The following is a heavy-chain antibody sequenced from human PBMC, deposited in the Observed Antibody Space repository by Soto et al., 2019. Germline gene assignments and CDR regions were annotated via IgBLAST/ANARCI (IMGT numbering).Heavy chain of an antibody. D-gene: IGHD2-21*02. J-gene: IGHJ4*02. Sequence: EVQLVESGGGLVQPGGSLRLSCAASGFTFSSYSMNWVRQAPGKGLEWVSYISSSSSAIYYADSVKGRFTISRDNAKNSLYLPMNSLRDEDTTVYYCARAVVTAIVDYFDYWGQGTLVTVSS. CDR1: GFTFSSYS. CDR2: ISSSSSAI. CDR3: ARAVVTAIVDYFDY. V-gene: IGHV3-48*02.